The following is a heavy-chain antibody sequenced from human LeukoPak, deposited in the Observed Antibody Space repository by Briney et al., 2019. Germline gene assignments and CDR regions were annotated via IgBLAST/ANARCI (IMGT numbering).Heavy chain of an antibody. Sequence: SVKVSCKASGFTFTSSAMQWVRQARGQRLEWVGWIFVGSGNTNYAQKFQERVTITRDMSTSTAYMELSSLRSEDTAVYYCAADRWVGATTFDYWGQGTLVTVSS. D-gene: IGHD1-26*01. V-gene: IGHV1-58*02. CDR2: IFVGSGNT. J-gene: IGHJ4*02. CDR3: AADRWVGATTFDY. CDR1: GFTFTSSA.